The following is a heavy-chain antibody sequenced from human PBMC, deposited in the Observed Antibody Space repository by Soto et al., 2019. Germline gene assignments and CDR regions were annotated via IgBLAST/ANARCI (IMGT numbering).Heavy chain of an antibody. J-gene: IGHJ6*03. CDR1: GGSISSYY. Sequence: LETLPLTCPVSGGSISSYYWSWIRQPPGKGLEWIGYIYYSGSTNYNPSLKSRVTISVDTSKNQFSLKLSSVTAADTAVYYCARSSSSWYYYYYYMDVWGKGTTVTVSS. CDR2: IYYSGST. V-gene: IGHV4-59*01. D-gene: IGHD6-13*01. CDR3: ARSSSSWYYYYYYMDV.